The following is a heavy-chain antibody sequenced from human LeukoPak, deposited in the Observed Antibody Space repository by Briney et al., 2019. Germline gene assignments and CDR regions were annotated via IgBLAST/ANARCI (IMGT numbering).Heavy chain of an antibody. V-gene: IGHV1-3*04. J-gene: IGHJ3*02. Sequence: GASVKVSCKASGYTFTSYAIHWVRQAPGQRLEWMGWINTGNGNTRYSQKFQGRVTITGDTSASTAYMELSSLRSEDTAVYYCARHTLENYDFLDAFDIWGQGTMVTVSS. CDR1: GYTFTSYA. CDR2: INTGNGNT. D-gene: IGHD3-3*01. CDR3: ARHTLENYDFLDAFDI.